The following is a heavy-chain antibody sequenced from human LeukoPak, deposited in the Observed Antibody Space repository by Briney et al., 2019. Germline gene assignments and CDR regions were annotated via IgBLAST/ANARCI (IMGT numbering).Heavy chain of an antibody. CDR2: ISSSGSTI. D-gene: IGHD3-22*01. CDR3: ARDRTYYYDSSGYL. Sequence: GGSLRLSCAASGFTVSSNYMSWVRQAPGKGLEWVSYISSSGSTIYYADSVKGRFTISRDNAKNSLYLQMNSLRAEDTAVYYCARDRTYYYDSSGYLWGQGTLVTVSS. V-gene: IGHV3-11*01. J-gene: IGHJ4*02. CDR1: GFTVSSNY.